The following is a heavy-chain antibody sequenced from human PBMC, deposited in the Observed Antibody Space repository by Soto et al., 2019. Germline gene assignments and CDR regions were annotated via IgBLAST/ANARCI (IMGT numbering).Heavy chain of an antibody. J-gene: IGHJ3*02. CDR2: ISSSSSYI. D-gene: IGHD3-22*01. V-gene: IGHV3-21*01. CDR3: ARGHYYDSPADAFDI. Sequence: PGGSLRLSCAASGFTFSNAWMSWVRQAPGKGLEWVSSISSSSSYIYYADSVKGRFTISRDNAKNSLYLQMNSLRAEDTAVYYCARGHYYDSPADAFDIWGQGTMVTVSS. CDR1: GFTFSNAW.